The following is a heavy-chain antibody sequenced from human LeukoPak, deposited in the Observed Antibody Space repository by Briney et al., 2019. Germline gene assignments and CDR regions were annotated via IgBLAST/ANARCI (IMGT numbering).Heavy chain of an antibody. CDR2: ISYSGGAT. Sequence: GGSLRLSCAASGFTFSSYAMSWVRQAPGKGLEWVSTISYSGGATYYADSVQGRFTISRDNSKNTLYLHMDSLRAEDTAIYYCAKARSGYGLDNWGQGTLVTVSS. CDR3: AKARSGYGLDN. V-gene: IGHV3-23*01. J-gene: IGHJ4*02. CDR1: GFTFSSYA. D-gene: IGHD3-22*01.